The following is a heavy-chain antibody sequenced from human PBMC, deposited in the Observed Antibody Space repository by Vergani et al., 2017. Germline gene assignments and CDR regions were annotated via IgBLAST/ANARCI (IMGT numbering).Heavy chain of an antibody. CDR1: GFTFDNYA. Sequence: EVHLLESGGGLIQPGGSLRISCAASGFTFDNYAMTWVRQAPGEGLQWVSSISGPGLSTYYADSVKGRFSISRDNSKNTVFLQMHRLRAEDTAIYYCVKEKIDLGSYFFDSWGHGILGTVSS. CDR3: VKEKIDLGSYFFDS. J-gene: IGHJ4*01. V-gene: IGHV3-23*01. D-gene: IGHD2/OR15-2a*01. CDR2: ISGPGLST.